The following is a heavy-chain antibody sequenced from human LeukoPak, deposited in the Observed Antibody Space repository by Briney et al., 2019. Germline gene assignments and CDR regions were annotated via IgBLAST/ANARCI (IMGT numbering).Heavy chain of an antibody. V-gene: IGHV3-64D*09. Sequence: GGSLRLSCSASGFTFSSFPMHWVRQAPGKGLEYVSAITNNGGGTYYAVSVKGRFTISRDNSKNTLYLQMSSLRAEDTAVYYCVKVYGSSWYHCGQGTLVTVSS. CDR1: GFTFSSFP. CDR3: VKVYGSSWYH. CDR2: ITNNGGGT. D-gene: IGHD6-13*01. J-gene: IGHJ5*02.